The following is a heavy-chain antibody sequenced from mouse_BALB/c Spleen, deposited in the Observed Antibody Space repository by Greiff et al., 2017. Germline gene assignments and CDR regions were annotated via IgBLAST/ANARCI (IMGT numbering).Heavy chain of an antibody. Sequence: EVKLVESGGGLVKPGGSLKLSCAASGFTFSSYTMSWVRQTPEKRLEWVATISSGGSYTYYPDSVKGRFTISRDTAKNTLYLQMSSLKSEDTAMYYCTRTKVVRETFAYWGQGTRVTVSA. V-gene: IGHV5-6-4*01. CDR1: GFTFSSYT. CDR2: ISSGGSYT. D-gene: IGHD1-1*01. CDR3: TRTKVVRETFAY. J-gene: IGHJ3*01.